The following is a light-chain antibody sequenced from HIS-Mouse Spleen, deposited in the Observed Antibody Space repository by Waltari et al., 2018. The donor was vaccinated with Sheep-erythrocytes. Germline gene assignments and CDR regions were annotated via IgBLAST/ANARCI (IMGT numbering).Light chain of an antibody. CDR1: SSTPGAGHA. V-gene: IGLV1-40*01. CDR3: QSYDSSLSGYV. Sequence: QSVLTQPLSVSGAPGQRLTIPCTGCSSTPGAGHAVRWYQQLPGTAPKLLIHGNSNRPSGVPDRFSGSKSGTSASLAITGLQAEDEADYYCQSYDSSLSGYVFGTGTKVTVL. J-gene: IGLJ1*01. CDR2: GNS.